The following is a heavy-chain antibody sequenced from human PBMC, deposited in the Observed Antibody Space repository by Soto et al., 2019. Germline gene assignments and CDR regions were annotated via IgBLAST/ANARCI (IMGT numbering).Heavy chain of an antibody. CDR3: ARGWFGPDV. V-gene: IGHV3-74*01. CDR1: GFTLSGRS. CDR2: IDNAGTDS. J-gene: IGHJ6*04. D-gene: IGHD3-10*01. Sequence: EVQLVESGGGLVQPGGSLRLSCAASGFTLSGRSMHWVRQAPGKGLVWVSGIDNAGTDSSYADSVKGRFTSSRDNAKNMLYLQMSSVSVEVTAGYYCARGWFGPDVWGKGTTVTVSS.